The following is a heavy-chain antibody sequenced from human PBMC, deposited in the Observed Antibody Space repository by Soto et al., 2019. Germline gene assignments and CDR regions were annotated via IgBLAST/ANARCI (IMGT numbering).Heavy chain of an antibody. CDR1: GGSITSSGYY. Sequence: QVQLQESGPGLVKPSQTLSLTCTVSGGSITSSGYYWSWIRQLPGKGLEWIGCIYYSGSTYYNPSLXXEXTXXVDTSKNQFSLKVRSVTAADTAVYYCARTSGYADPWGQGTPVTVSS. J-gene: IGHJ5*02. CDR2: IYYSGST. D-gene: IGHD5-12*01. V-gene: IGHV4-31*01. CDR3: ARTSGYADP.